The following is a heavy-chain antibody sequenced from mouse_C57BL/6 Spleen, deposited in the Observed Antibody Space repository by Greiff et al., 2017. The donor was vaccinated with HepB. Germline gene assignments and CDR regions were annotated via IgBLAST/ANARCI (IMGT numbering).Heavy chain of an antibody. J-gene: IGHJ3*01. CDR3: ARSGYDGDPWFAY. D-gene: IGHD2-3*01. Sequence: EVQLQQSGPELVKPGASVKISCKASGYTFTDYYMNWVKQSHGKSLEWIGDINPNNGGTSYNQKFKGKATLTVDKSSSTAYMERRSPTSEDSAVYYCARSGYDGDPWFAYWGQGTLVTVSA. V-gene: IGHV1-26*01. CDR1: GYTFTDYY. CDR2: INPNNGGT.